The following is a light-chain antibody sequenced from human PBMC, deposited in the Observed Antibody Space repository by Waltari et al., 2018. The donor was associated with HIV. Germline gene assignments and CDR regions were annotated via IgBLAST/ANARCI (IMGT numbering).Light chain of an antibody. V-gene: IGKV2-28*01. CDR1: QSLLHRNGYNS. CDR3: MQALQTPLT. CDR2: LGS. Sequence: DIVMTQSPLSLPVTPGEAASISCGSSQSLLHRNGYNSLDWYLQKPGQSPQLLIYLGSNRASGVPDRFSGSGSGTDFTLKISRVEAEDVGVYYCMQALQTPLTFGQGTKEEIK. J-gene: IGKJ1*01.